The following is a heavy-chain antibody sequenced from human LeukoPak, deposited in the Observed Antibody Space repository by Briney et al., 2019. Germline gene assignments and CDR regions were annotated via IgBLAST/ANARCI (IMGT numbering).Heavy chain of an antibody. CDR1: DGSVSSADFY. CDR3: ARDRYSGYDWDFYYYGMDV. J-gene: IGHJ6*04. CDR2: LHYSGRT. Sequence: SETLSLTCSVSDGSVSSADFYWSWIRQHPGKGLEWIGHLHYSGRTYYNPPLKSRVAISLDTSKNQFSLKLGSVTAADTAVYYCARDRYSGYDWDFYYYGMDVWGKGTTVTVSS. V-gene: IGHV4-31*03. D-gene: IGHD5-12*01.